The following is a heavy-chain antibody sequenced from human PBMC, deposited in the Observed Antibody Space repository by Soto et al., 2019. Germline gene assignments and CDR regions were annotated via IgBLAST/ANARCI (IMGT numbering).Heavy chain of an antibody. J-gene: IGHJ6*02. CDR2: VYHTGTT. CDR3: ARALVTDYNSRDYHYYFAMDV. D-gene: IGHD3-22*01. CDR1: GGPVSGDDLY. V-gene: IGHV4-31*02. Sequence: SETLSFTCVVSGGPVSGDDLYWSWIRHLPGKGLEWIANVYHTGTTYYNPSLKSRVSMSVDTSQNQFSLILAPVTAADTAVYYCARALVTDYNSRDYHYYFAMDVWGQGTSVTVSS.